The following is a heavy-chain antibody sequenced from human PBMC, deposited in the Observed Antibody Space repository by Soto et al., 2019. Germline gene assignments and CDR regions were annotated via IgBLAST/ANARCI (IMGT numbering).Heavy chain of an antibody. D-gene: IGHD2-2*01. CDR3: ARGEIYCSSTSCLLFDY. J-gene: IGHJ4*02. Sequence: GASVKVSCKASGYTFTSYYMHWVRQAPGQGLEWMGIINPSGGSTSYAQKFQGRVTMTRDTSTSTVYMELSSLRSEDTAVYYCARGEIYCSSTSCLLFDYWGQGTLVTVSS. CDR1: GYTFTSYY. V-gene: IGHV1-46*01. CDR2: INPSGGST.